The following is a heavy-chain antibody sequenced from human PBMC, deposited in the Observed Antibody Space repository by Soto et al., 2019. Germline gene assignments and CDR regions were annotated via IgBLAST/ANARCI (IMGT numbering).Heavy chain of an antibody. CDR2: IYTSGST. Sequence: PSETLSLTCTVSGGSISSYYWSWIRQPAGKGLEWIGRIYTSGSTNYNPSLKSRVTMSVDTSKNQFSLKLSSVTAADTAVYYCAGRIVGADYYGMDVWGQGTTVTVSS. CDR1: GGSISSYY. D-gene: IGHD1-26*01. J-gene: IGHJ6*02. V-gene: IGHV4-4*07. CDR3: AGRIVGADYYGMDV.